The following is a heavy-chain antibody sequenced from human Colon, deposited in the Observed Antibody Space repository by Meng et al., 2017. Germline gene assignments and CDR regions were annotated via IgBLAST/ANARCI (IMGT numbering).Heavy chain of an antibody. CDR1: GYIFTTYG. V-gene: IGHV1-18*01. CDR3: ARDRQWLGSDY. J-gene: IGHJ4*02. D-gene: IGHD6-19*01. CDR2: ISADNGNT. Sequence: HVQLVQYGAEVKKAGASVKVSCKASGYIFTTYGRSWVRQAPGEGLEWMGWISADNGNTNSAQKFQDRVTMTTDTSTNTAYMELRSLRSDDTAMYYCARDRQWLGSDYWGQGTLVTVSS.